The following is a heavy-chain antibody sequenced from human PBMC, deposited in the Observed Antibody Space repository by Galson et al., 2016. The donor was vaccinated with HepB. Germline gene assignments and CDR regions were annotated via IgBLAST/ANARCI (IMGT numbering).Heavy chain of an antibody. Sequence: SETLSLTCAVSGASISNNNWWSWVRQPPGQGLEWIGEIYRSGRTNYTPSLKRRVTMSVDKSRNQFSLRLTSVTAADTAVYFCTRGQERQDGCDYWGQGTLVTVSS. CDR3: TRGQERQDGCDY. V-gene: IGHV4-4*02. CDR2: IYRSGRT. CDR1: GASISNNNW. D-gene: IGHD1-26*01. J-gene: IGHJ4*02.